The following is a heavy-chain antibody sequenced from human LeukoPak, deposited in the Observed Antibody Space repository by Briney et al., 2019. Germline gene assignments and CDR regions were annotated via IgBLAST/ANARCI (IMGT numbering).Heavy chain of an antibody. CDR2: IIGSGGST. CDR1: GFTFSSYG. V-gene: IGHV3-23*01. D-gene: IGHD3-9*01. Sequence: GGSLRLSCAASGFTFSSYGMSWVRQAPGKGLEWVSAIIGSGGSTYYEDSVKGRFTISRDNSKNTLYLQMNSLRAEDTAVYYCAKALERYFDWLLKLGDYYYYYMDVWGKGTTVTISS. J-gene: IGHJ6*03. CDR3: AKALERYFDWLLKLGDYYYYYMDV.